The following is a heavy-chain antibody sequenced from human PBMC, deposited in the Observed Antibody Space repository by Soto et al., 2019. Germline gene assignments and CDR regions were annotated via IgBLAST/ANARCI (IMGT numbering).Heavy chain of an antibody. CDR3: VRSGGSGSHEFDY. V-gene: IGHV1-69*13. D-gene: IGHD3-10*01. CDR2: IIPIFGTA. Sequence: GASVKVSCKASGGTFSSYAISWVRQAPGQGLEWMGGIIPIFGTANYAQKFQGRVTITADESTSTAYMELSSLRSEDTAVYYCVRSGGSGSHEFDYWGQGTLVTVSS. CDR1: GGTFSSYA. J-gene: IGHJ4*02.